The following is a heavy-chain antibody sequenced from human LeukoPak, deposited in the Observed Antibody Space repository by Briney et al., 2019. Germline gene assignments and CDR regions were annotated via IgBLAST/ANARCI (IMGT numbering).Heavy chain of an antibody. J-gene: IGHJ3*02. CDR3: ARPVFTDAFDI. V-gene: IGHV4-34*01. Sequence: PSETLSLTCAVYGGSFSGYYRSWIRQPPGKGLEWIGEINHSGSTNYNPSLKSRVTISVDTSKNQFSLKLSSVTAADTAVYYCARPVFTDAFDIWGQGTMVTVSS. D-gene: IGHD3-10*01. CDR2: INHSGST. CDR1: GGSFSGYY.